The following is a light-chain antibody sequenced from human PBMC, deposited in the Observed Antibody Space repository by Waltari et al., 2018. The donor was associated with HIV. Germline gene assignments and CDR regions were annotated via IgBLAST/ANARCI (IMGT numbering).Light chain of an antibody. Sequence: QSALTQPASVSGPPGQSITISCTGTTNDVGSSNYVSWHQQHPGDAPKLIMHDVSDRPSGFSNRFSGSKSGNTASLTISGLQTEDEADYYCSSYTSSSTYVFGTGTRVTVL. CDR1: TNDVGSSNY. V-gene: IGLV2-14*01. J-gene: IGLJ1*01. CDR3: SSYTSSSTYV. CDR2: DVS.